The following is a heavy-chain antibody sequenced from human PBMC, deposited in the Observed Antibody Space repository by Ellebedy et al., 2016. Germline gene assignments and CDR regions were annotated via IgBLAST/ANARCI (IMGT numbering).Heavy chain of an antibody. D-gene: IGHD3-3*01. CDR1: GFTFSSYS. V-gene: IGHV3-NL1*01. Sequence: ESLKISCAASGFTFSSYSMNWVRQAPGKGLEWVSGIGSGGSASYADSVKGRFTISRDNSKNTLYLQMNSLRAEDTAVYYCARDHQIRITIFGVLQWGQGTLVTVSS. CDR3: ARDHQIRITIFGVLQ. J-gene: IGHJ4*02. CDR2: IGSGGSA.